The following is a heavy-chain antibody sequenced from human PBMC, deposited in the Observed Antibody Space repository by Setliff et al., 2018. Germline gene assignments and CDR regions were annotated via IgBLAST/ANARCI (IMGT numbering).Heavy chain of an antibody. CDR2: INTNTGNP. Sequence: ASVKVSCKASGYTFTTYAISWMRQAPGQGLEWMGWINTNTGNPSYAQGFTGRFVFSLDTSVSTAYLQISSLKAEDTALYYCARASRIGTIKYRGDYYMGVWGKGTTVTVSS. CDR1: GYTFTTYA. CDR3: ARASRIGTIKYRGDYYMGV. D-gene: IGHD5-18*01. V-gene: IGHV7-4-1*02. J-gene: IGHJ6*03.